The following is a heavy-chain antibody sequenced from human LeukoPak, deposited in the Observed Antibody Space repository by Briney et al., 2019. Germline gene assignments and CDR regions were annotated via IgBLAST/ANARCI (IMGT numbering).Heavy chain of an antibody. Sequence: GGSLRLSCETSGFTLKNYWMSWLRRAPGKGLEWVSRSKYDGSTAMHAESVKGRFTISRDNARGTLYLQMNSLRVDDTAVYYCAKSDWFDPCGRGILVTVSS. CDR2: SKYDGSTA. CDR3: AKSDWFDP. CDR1: GFTLKNYW. J-gene: IGHJ5*02. V-gene: IGHV3-74*03.